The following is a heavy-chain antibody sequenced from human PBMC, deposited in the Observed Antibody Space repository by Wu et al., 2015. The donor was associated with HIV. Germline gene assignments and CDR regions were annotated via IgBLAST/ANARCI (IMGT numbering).Heavy chain of an antibody. V-gene: IGHV1-18*01. CDR1: GGTFSSYG. Sequence: QVQLVQSGAEVKKPGSSVKVSCKASGGTFSSYGISWVRQAPGQGLEWMGWISAYNGNTNYAQKLQGRLTMTRDTSISTAYMELSSLRSEDTAVYYCARQRAYSTGWYVYDYWGQGTLVTVSS. CDR3: ARQRAYSTGWYVYDY. CDR2: ISAYNGNT. D-gene: IGHD6-19*01. J-gene: IGHJ4*02.